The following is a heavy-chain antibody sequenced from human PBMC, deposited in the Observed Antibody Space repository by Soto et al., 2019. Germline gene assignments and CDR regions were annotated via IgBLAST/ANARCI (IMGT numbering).Heavy chain of an antibody. Sequence: SETLSLTCTVSGGSIGSDNYYWGWIRQPPEKGPEWIGSIYYSGNTHSNPSLMSRVSMSLDKSKNHFYLNLTSVTAADTAMYYCARHRGRWLQFPFDFWGQGTPVTVST. CDR1: GGSIGSDNYY. CDR2: IYYSGNT. D-gene: IGHD5-12*01. CDR3: ARHRGRWLQFPFDF. J-gene: IGHJ4*02. V-gene: IGHV4-39*01.